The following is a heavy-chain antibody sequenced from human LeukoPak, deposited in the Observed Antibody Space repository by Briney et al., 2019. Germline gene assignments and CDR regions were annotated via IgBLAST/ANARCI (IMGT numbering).Heavy chain of an antibody. D-gene: IGHD3-22*01. Sequence: SETLSLTCTVSGGSISSGGYYWSWIRQHPGEGLEWIGYIYYSGSTYYNPSLKSRVTMSVDTSKNQFSLKLSSVTAADTAVYYCARTAAGTDPYYYDSSGLINWFDPLGPGNPGHRLL. CDR2: IYYSGST. J-gene: IGHJ5*02. CDR1: GGSISSGGYY. V-gene: IGHV4-31*03. CDR3: ARTAAGTDPYYYDSSGLINWFDP.